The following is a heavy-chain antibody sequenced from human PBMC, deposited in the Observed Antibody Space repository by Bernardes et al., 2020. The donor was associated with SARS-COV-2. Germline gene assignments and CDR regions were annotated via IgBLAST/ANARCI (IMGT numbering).Heavy chain of an antibody. V-gene: IGHV3-9*01. CDR1: GFTFDDYA. D-gene: IGHD6-13*01. CDR2: ISWNSGSI. Sequence: GGSLRLSCAASGFTFDDYAMHWVRQAPGKGLEWVSGISWNSGSIGYADSVKGRFTLSRDHAKNSLYLQMNSLRPEDTALYYCALGIAAIYGMDVWGQGTTVTVSS. CDR3: ALGIAAIYGMDV. J-gene: IGHJ6*02.